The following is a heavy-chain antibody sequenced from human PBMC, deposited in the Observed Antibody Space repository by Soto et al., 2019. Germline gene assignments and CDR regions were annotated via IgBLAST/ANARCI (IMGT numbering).Heavy chain of an antibody. D-gene: IGHD2-21*01. Sequence: SETLSLTCTVSGGSIIGSGFHWAWIRQPPGKGLEWIGSIYYSGTANYSPSLKSRLAIDVDTSKNQFSLKLSSVTAADTAVYYCASSLEMSINWFDPWGQGTLVTVSS. J-gene: IGHJ5*02. V-gene: IGHV4-39*01. CDR3: ASSLEMSINWFDP. CDR2: IYYSGTA. CDR1: GGSIIGSGFH.